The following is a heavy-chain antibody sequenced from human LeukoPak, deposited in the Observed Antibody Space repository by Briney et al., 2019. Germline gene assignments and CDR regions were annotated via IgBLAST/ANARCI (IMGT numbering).Heavy chain of an antibody. CDR2: IYHSGST. CDR1: GYSISSGYY. J-gene: IGHJ4*02. D-gene: IGHD3-22*01. V-gene: IGHV4-38-2*02. Sequence: SETLSLTCIVSGYSISSGYYWGWIRQPPGKGLEWIGSIYHSGSTYYYPSLKSRVTISVDTSKNQFSLRLSSVTAADTAVYYCARVTGYMIEDYFDYWGQGTLVTVSS. CDR3: ARVTGYMIEDYFDY.